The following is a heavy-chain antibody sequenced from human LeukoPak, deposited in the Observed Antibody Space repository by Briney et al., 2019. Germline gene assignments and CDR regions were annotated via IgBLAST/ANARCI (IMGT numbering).Heavy chain of an antibody. V-gene: IGHV4-39*07. D-gene: IGHD1-14*01. J-gene: IGHJ4*01. CDR2: VYHSGGA. CDR1: GGSISDRRYY. CDR3: AYNRNFALDN. Sequence: SETLSLTCTVSGGSISDRRYYWGWIRQPPGKGLEWIGEVYHSGGANYKPSLKSRVTISVDTSRNHFSLKLTSVTAADTAVYFCAYNRNFALDNWGQGTLVTVSS.